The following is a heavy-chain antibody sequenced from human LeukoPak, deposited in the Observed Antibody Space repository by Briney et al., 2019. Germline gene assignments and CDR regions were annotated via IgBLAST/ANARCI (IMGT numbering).Heavy chain of an antibody. D-gene: IGHD5-18*01. Sequence: GGSLRLSCAASGFTFSSYSMNWVRQAPGKGLEWVSSISSSSSYIYYADSVKGRFTISRDNAKNSLYLQMNSLRAEDTAVYYCARGDTAMVWTFDYWGQGTLVTVSS. CDR2: ISSSSSYI. J-gene: IGHJ4*02. CDR1: GFTFSSYS. V-gene: IGHV3-21*01. CDR3: ARGDTAMVWTFDY.